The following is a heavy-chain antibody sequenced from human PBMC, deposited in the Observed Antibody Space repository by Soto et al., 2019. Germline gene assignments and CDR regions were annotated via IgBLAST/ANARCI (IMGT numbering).Heavy chain of an antibody. CDR2: ISAYNGNT. V-gene: IGHV1-18*01. J-gene: IGHJ4*02. D-gene: IGHD3-22*01. CDR1: GYTFTSYG. Sequence: GASVKVSCKASGYTFTSYGISWVRQAPGQGLEWMGWISAYNGNTNYAQKLQGRVTMATDTSTSTAYMELRSLRSDDTAVYYCARASHDSSGYPFDYWGQGTLVTVSS. CDR3: ARASHDSSGYPFDY.